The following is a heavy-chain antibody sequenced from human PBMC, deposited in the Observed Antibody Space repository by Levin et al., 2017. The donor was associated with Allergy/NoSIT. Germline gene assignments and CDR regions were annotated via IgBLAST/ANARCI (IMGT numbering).Heavy chain of an antibody. CDR3: ARAWTTVTTSVYYYGMDV. J-gene: IGHJ6*02. CDR2: IIPIFGTA. CDR1: GGTFSSYA. Sequence: KISCKASGGTFSSYAISWVRQAPGQGLEWMGGIIPIFGTANYAQKFQGRVTITADESTSTAYMELSSLRSEDTAVYYCARAWTTVTTSVYYYGMDVWGQGTTVTVSS. D-gene: IGHD4-17*01. V-gene: IGHV1-69*01.